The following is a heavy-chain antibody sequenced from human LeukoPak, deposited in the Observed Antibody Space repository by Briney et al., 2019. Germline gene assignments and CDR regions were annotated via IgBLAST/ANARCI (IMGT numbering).Heavy chain of an antibody. V-gene: IGHV3-53*04. CDR1: GFTVSSNY. J-gene: IGHJ6*02. Sequence: GGSLRLSCAASGFTVSSNYMSWVRQAPGKGLEWVSVIYSGGSTYYADSVKGRFTISRHNSKNTLYLRMNSLRAEDTAVYYCARDRGSSSPYYYYGMDVWGQGTTVTVSS. CDR2: IYSGGST. CDR3: ARDRGSSSPYYYYGMDV. D-gene: IGHD6-13*01.